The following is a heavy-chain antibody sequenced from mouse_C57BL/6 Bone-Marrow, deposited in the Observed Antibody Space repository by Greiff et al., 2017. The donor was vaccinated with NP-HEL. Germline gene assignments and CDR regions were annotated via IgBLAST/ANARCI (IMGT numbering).Heavy chain of an antibody. CDR1: YFAFMASA. Sequence: LKESGAELVRPGSSVKLSCKDSYFAFMASAMHWVKQRPGHGLEWIGSFTMYSDATEYSENFKGKATLTANTSSSTAYMELSSLTSEDSAVYSCARSGLITTAPFDYWGQGTTLTVSS. V-gene: IGHV1-49*01. J-gene: IGHJ2*01. CDR3: ARSGLITTAPFDY. D-gene: IGHD1-1*01. CDR2: FTMYSDAT.